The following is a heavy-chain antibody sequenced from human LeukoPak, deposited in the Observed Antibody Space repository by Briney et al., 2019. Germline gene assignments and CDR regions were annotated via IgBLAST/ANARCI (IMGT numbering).Heavy chain of an antibody. CDR1: GYTFTGYY. CDR3: ARDRVSGSYYYNWFDP. D-gene: IGHD1-26*01. CDR2: INPNSGGT. V-gene: IGHV1-2*02. Sequence: ASVKVSCKASGYTFTGYYMHWVRQAPGQGLEWMGWINPNSGGTNYAQKFQGRVTMTRDTSISTAYMELSRLRSDDTAVYYCARDRVSGSYYYNWFDPWGQGTLVTVSS. J-gene: IGHJ5*02.